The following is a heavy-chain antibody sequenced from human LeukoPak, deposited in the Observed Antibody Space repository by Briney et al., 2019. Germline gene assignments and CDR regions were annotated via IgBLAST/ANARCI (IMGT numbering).Heavy chain of an antibody. CDR1: GYTFSNFG. CDR2: ISGNNDNP. D-gene: IGHD3-22*01. J-gene: IGHJ3*02. CDR3: ARGLRGYYDTGGYTWDAFDI. V-gene: IGHV1-18*01. Sequence: ASVKVSCKTSGYTFSNFGISWVRQAPGQGLEWMGWISGNNDNPNYGQKFQGRFTVTTDSSTSTAYMELRNLRSDDTAVYYCARGLRGYYDTGGYTWDAFDIWGQGTMVTVSS.